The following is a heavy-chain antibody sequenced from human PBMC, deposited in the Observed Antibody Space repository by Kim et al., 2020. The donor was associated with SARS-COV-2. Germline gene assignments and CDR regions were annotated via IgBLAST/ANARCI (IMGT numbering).Heavy chain of an antibody. J-gene: IGHJ4*02. CDR1: GGSISSGGYY. CDR3: ARVGDYYDSSGYYSSDY. V-gene: IGHV4-31*03. Sequence: SETLSLTCTVSGGSISSGGYYWSWIRQHPGKGLEWIGYIYYSGSTYYNPSLKSRVTISVDTSKNQFSLKLSSVTAADTAVYYCARVGDYYDSSGYYSSDYWGQGTLVTVSS. D-gene: IGHD3-22*01. CDR2: IYYSGST.